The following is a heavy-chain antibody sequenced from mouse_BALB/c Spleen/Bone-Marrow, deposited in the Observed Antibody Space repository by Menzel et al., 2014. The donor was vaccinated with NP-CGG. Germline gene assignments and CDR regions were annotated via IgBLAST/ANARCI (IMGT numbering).Heavy chain of an antibody. Sequence: DVQLQESGGGLVKPGGSLKLSCAASGFTFSDYYMYWVRQTPEKRLEWVATISGGGSYTYYPDSVKGRFTISRDNAKNNLYLQMSSLKSEDTAMYYCARVVTTATLYWYFDVWGAGTTVTVSS. V-gene: IGHV5-4*02. CDR2: ISGGGSYT. CDR3: ARVVTTATLYWYFDV. D-gene: IGHD1-2*01. J-gene: IGHJ1*01. CDR1: GFTFSDYY.